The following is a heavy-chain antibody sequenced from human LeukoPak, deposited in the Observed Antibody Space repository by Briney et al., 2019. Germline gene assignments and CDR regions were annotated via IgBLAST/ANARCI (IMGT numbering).Heavy chain of an antibody. CDR2: IDSSGISI. CDR3: AKLDDIAGLDY. J-gene: IGHJ4*02. CDR1: GFTFSSYE. D-gene: IGHD6-13*01. Sequence: GGSLRLSCAASGFTFSSYEMKWVRQAPGKGREWVSYIDSSGISIYYADSVKGRFTISRDNAKNSLYLQMNSLRAEDTAIYYCAKLDDIAGLDYWGQGTLVTVSS. V-gene: IGHV3-48*03.